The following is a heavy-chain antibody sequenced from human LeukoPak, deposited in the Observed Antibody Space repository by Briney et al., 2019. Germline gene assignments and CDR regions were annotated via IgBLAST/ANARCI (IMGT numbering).Heavy chain of an antibody. J-gene: IGHJ4*02. D-gene: IGHD2-8*01. CDR1: GFTFSSYW. CDR3: AKSFHGLNYFDY. Sequence: PGGSLRLSCAASGFTFSSYWMNWARQAPGKGLEWVASINHNGNVNYYVDSVKGRFTISRDNSKNTLYLQMNSLRAEDTAVYYCAKSFHGLNYFDYWGQGTLVTVSS. CDR2: INHNGNVN. V-gene: IGHV3-7*03.